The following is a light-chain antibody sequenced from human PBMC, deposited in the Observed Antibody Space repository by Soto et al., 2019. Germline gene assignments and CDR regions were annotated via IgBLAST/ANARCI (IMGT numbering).Light chain of an antibody. CDR1: QSVSSN. Sequence: ENLLTQSPGTLSLSPVERATLSCRASQSVSSNLAWYQQKPGQAPRLLIYGASTRAAGIPARFSGSGSGTEFTLTISRLQSEDFAVYYCQRYNNWPPWTFGQGTKVDIK. CDR3: QRYNNWPPWT. V-gene: IGKV3-15*01. J-gene: IGKJ1*01. CDR2: GAS.